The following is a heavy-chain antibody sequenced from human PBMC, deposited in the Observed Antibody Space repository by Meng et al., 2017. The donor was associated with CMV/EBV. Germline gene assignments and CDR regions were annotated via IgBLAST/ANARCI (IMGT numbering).Heavy chain of an antibody. J-gene: IGHJ5*02. D-gene: IGHD3-3*01. CDR1: GYSFTSYW. V-gene: IGHV5-51*01. CDR3: ARGMVEIFGVVMRWFDP. CDR2: IYPGDSDT. Sequence: GESLKISCKGSGYSFTSYWMGWVRQMPGKGLEWMGIIYPGDSDTRYSPSFQGQVTISADKSISTAYLQWSSLKASDTAMYYCARGMVEIFGVVMRWFDPWGQGTLVTVSS.